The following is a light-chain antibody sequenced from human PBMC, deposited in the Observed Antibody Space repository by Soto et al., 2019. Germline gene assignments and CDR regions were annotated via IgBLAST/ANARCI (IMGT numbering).Light chain of an antibody. V-gene: IGKV3-11*01. J-gene: IGKJ1*01. CDR2: DAS. CDR3: QQRSNWPWT. Sequence: DIVLTQSSANLSFSPGQTATLSCRASQSVSSYLAWYQQKAGQAPRLLIYDASNRATGIPARFSGSGSGTDFTLTISSLEPEDFAVYYCQQRSNWPWTFGQGTKVDIK. CDR1: QSVSSY.